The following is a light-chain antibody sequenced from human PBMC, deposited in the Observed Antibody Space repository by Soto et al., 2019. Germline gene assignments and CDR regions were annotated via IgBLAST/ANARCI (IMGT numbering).Light chain of an antibody. CDR2: DAP. V-gene: IGKV3-11*01. Sequence: EIVLTQSPATLSLSPGERATLSCRASQSVSSYLAWYQQKPGQAPRLLIYDAPNRATGIPARFSGSGSGTDFTLTISSLEPEDFAVYYCQQRSNWAAFGQGTRLEIK. CDR3: QQRSNWAA. CDR1: QSVSSY. J-gene: IGKJ5*01.